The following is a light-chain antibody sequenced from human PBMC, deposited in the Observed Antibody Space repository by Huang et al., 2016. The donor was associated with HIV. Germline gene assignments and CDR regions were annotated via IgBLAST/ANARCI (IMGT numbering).Light chain of an antibody. CDR2: GAS. J-gene: IGKJ2*01. Sequence: EIVLTQSPGTLSLSPGERATLSCRANQTVSSRSLAWYQQRPGQAPRLLISGASSRATGIPDRVSGSGSGTDFALTISGLEPKDFVVYYCQQYGRSPPTFGRGTKLEIK. CDR3: QQYGRSPPT. CDR1: QTVSSRS. V-gene: IGKV3-20*01.